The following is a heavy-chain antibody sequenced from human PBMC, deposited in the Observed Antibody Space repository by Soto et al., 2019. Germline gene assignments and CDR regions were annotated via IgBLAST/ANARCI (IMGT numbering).Heavy chain of an antibody. CDR3: ARASGSSYWFDP. J-gene: IGHJ5*02. CDR1: GLTLSNHW. Sequence: APMKGSCKASGLTLSNHWINWGGQAPGQGLEWMGWISAYNGNTNYAQKLQGRVTMTTDTSTSTAYMELRSLRSDDTAVYYCARASGSSYWFDPWGQGTLVTVSS. CDR2: ISAYNGNT. V-gene: IGHV1-18*01. D-gene: IGHD1-26*01.